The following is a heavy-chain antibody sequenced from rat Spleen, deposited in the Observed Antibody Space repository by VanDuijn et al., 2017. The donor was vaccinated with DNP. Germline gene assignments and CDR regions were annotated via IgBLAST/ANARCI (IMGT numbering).Heavy chain of an antibody. CDR3: VRDSSSAY. J-gene: IGHJ3*01. Sequence: EVQLVESGGGLVQPGRSLKLSCVASGFTFNNYWMTWIRQVPGKGLEWVASITSSGGTTYYRGSVKGRFTISRDNAKNTQYLQMDSLRSEDTATYYCVRDSSSAYWGQGTLVTVSS. V-gene: IGHV5-31*01. CDR2: ITSSGGTT. CDR1: GFTFNNYW. D-gene: IGHD1-2*01.